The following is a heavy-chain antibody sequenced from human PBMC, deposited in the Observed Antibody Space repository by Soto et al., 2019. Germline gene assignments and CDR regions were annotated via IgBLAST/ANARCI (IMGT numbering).Heavy chain of an antibody. CDR2: VTYEETEI. J-gene: IGHJ4*02. D-gene: IGHD6-25*01. CDR1: GFTFSDCG. V-gene: IGHV3-30*18. CDR3: VKEQSSGYWRTADY. Sequence: QVQLVESGGGVVQPGRSLRLSCAASGFTFSDCGMHWVRQAPGKGLAWVAVVTYEETEIHYADSVRGRFNISRDDCENMVYLQMDSRRVEDTAVYYCVKEQSSGYWRTADYWGQGTLITVSS.